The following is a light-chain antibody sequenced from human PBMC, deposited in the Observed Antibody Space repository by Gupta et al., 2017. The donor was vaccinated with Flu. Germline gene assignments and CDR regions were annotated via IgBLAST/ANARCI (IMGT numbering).Light chain of an antibody. J-gene: IGKJ4*01. CDR1: QSISSY. CDR2: AAS. CDR3: QQSDSTLLT. V-gene: IGKV1-39*01. Sequence: PSSLSASVGDRVTITCRASQSISSYLNWYQQKPGKAPKLLIYAASSWQSGAPSRFSGSGSGTDFTLTISRLQPEDFATYYCQQSDSTLLTFGGGTKVEIK.